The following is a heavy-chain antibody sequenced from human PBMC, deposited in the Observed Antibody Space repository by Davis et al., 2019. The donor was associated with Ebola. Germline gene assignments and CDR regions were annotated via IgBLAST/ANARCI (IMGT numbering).Heavy chain of an antibody. D-gene: IGHD3-3*01. CDR1: GFSFNFYA. CDR3: ARAGFDEVLDY. Sequence: PGGSLRLSCAASGFSFNFYAMHWVRQGPGKGLEWVALISHDGRQEYYADSVKGRFTITRDNSENTLYLQMNSLTADDTSVYYCARAGFDEVLDYWGQGTPVTVSS. J-gene: IGHJ4*02. V-gene: IGHV3-30*04. CDR2: ISHDGRQE.